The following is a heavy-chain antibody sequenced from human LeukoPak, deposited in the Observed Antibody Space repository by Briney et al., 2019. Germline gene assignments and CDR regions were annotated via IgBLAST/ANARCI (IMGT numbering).Heavy chain of an antibody. V-gene: IGHV1-46*01. J-gene: IGHJ5*02. CDR1: GYTFTSYY. Sequence: ASVKVSCTASGYTFTSYYMHWVRQAPGQGLEWMGIINPSGGSTSYAQKFQGRVTMTRDTSTNTVYMELSSLRSEDTAVYYCARRYSSGYNWFDPWGQGTLVTVSS. CDR2: INPSGGST. CDR3: ARRYSSGYNWFDP. D-gene: IGHD6-19*01.